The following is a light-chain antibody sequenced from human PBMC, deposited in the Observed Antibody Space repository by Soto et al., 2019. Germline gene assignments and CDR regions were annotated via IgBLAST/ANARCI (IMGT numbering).Light chain of an antibody. J-gene: IGKJ4*01. V-gene: IGKV1-39*01. CDR1: QSVSNY. CDR3: KQSYRTKT. Sequence: DIQMTQSPSSLSASVGDRVTITCRASQSVSNYLNWYQQKPGQAPKLLIYTASSLHSGVPLRFSGSGSGTDFTYTISVLQPEDVATYYCKQSYRTKTVGGGTKVEIK. CDR2: TAS.